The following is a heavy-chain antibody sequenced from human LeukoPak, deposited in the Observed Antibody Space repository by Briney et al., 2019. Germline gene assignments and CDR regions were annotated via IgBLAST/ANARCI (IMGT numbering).Heavy chain of an antibody. Sequence: GGSLRLSCAASGFTFNAFGMNWVRQAPGEGLEWVSYIGTTSGAIYYADSVKGRFTISRDSAKNSLYLQMNSLRAEDTAVYYCARFRTWGDKAFDYWGQGTLVTVSS. CDR1: GFTFNAFG. CDR3: ARFRTWGDKAFDY. V-gene: IGHV3-48*01. CDR2: IGTTSGAI. D-gene: IGHD2-21*02. J-gene: IGHJ4*02.